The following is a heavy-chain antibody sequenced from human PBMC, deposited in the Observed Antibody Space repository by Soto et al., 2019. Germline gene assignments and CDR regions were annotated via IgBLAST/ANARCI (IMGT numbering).Heavy chain of an antibody. Sequence: GASVKVSCKXSGYTFTGYYMHWVRQAPGQGLEWMGWINPNSGGTNYAQKFQGWVTMTRDTSISTAYMELSRLRSDDTAVYYCARGTPRGTIFGYMDVWGKGTTVTVSS. V-gene: IGHV1-2*04. D-gene: IGHD3-3*01. CDR2: INPNSGGT. J-gene: IGHJ6*03. CDR1: GYTFTGYY. CDR3: ARGTPRGTIFGYMDV.